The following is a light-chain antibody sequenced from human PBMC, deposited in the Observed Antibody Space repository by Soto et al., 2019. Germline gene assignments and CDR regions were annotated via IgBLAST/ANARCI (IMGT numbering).Light chain of an antibody. Sequence: EIVMRQSPATLSVSPGESATLSCRASQSASSNLAWYQHKPGQTPRLLIYDTSARATGVPARFSGSRSGTEFTLTINSLQSEDFAVYYCQRYINWPLTFGGGTKVDI. CDR3: QRYINWPLT. J-gene: IGKJ4*01. V-gene: IGKV3-15*01. CDR2: DTS. CDR1: QSASSN.